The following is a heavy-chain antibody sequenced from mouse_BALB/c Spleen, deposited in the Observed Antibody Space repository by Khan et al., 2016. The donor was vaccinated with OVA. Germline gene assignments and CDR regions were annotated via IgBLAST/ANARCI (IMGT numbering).Heavy chain of an antibody. CDR2: IRTYSGNT. V-gene: IGHV1S137*01. Sequence: QVQLKQSGPELVRPGVSVKISCKGSVYTFTDYAMYWVKQSHAESLEWIGLIRTYSGNTNYNQKFKGKATMTVDKSSTTAYMELARLTSEDSAIYYCAGPAYDGYFDYWGQGTTLTVSS. J-gene: IGHJ2*01. D-gene: IGHD2-3*01. CDR1: VYTFTDYA. CDR3: AGPAYDGYFDY.